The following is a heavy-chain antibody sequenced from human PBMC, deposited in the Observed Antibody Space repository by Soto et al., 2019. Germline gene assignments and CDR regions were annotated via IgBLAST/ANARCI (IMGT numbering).Heavy chain of an antibody. CDR1: GFTFTSSA. J-gene: IGHJ6*02. V-gene: IGHV1-58*02. CDR2: IVVGSGNT. CDR3: AASVVPAAYYYYGMDV. Sequence: GASVKVSCKASGFTFTSSAMQWVRQARGQRLEWIGWIVVGSGNTNYAQKFRERVTITRDMSTSTAYMELSSLRSEDTAVYYCAASVVPAAYYYYGMDVWGQGTTVTVSS. D-gene: IGHD2-2*01.